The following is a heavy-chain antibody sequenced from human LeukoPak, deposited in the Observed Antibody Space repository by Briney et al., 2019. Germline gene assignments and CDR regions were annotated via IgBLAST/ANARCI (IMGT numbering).Heavy chain of an antibody. V-gene: IGHV4-39*07. CDR3: ATAMGSGSYPPY. CDR2: IYYSGST. J-gene: IGHJ4*02. CDR1: GGSISSSSYY. Sequence: SETLSLTCTVSGGSISSSSYYWGWIRQPPGKGLEWIGSIYYSGSTYYNPSLKSRVTISVDTSKNQFSLKLSSVTAADTAVYYCATAMGSGSYPPYWGQGTLVTVSS. D-gene: IGHD1-26*01.